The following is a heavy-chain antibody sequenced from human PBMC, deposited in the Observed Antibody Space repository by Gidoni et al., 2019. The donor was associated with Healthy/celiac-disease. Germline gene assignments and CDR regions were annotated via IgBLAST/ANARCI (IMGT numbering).Heavy chain of an antibody. D-gene: IGHD2-2*02. Sequence: QLQLQESGPGLVNPSETLPPTCTVSGRPISSSSYYWGWIRQPPGKGLEWIGSIYYSGSTYYNPSLKSRVTISVDTSKSQFSLKLSSVTAADTAVYYCASTPRGYQLLYSRYYYYGMDFWGQGTTVTVSS. J-gene: IGHJ6*02. CDR3: ASTPRGYQLLYSRYYYYGMDF. CDR1: GRPISSSSYY. V-gene: IGHV4-39*01. CDR2: IYYSGST.